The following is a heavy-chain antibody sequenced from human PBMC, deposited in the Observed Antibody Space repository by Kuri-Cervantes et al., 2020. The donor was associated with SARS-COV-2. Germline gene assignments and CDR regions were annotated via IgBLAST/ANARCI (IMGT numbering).Heavy chain of an antibody. CDR2: ISWNSGSI. CDR3: AKDIIAAAGMTIDY. J-gene: IGHJ4*02. Sequence: LRLSCAASGFTFDDYAMHWVRQAPGKGLEWVSGISWNSGSIGYADSVKGRFTISRDNAKNSLYLQMNSLRAEDTALYYCAKDIIAAAGMTIDYWGQGTLVTVSS. V-gene: IGHV3-9*01. D-gene: IGHD6-13*01. CDR1: GFTFDDYA.